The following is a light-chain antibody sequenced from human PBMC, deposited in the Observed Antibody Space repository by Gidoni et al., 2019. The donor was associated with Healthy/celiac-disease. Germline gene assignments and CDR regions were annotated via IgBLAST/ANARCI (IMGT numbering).Light chain of an antibody. CDR2: VAS. CDR1: QVVSGY. Sequence: TGPPAPLPWSPGKGATLPSRASQVVSGYSAWCHQKPVQAPRLLIYVASNGATRAPARFSGSGSGTDFTLTISGLGPEDFAVYYCQQRMDGPYTFXQXTKLEIK. CDR3: QQRMDGPYT. J-gene: IGKJ2*01. V-gene: IGKV3-11*01.